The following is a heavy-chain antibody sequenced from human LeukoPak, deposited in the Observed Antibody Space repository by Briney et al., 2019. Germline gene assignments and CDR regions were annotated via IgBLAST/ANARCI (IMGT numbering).Heavy chain of an antibody. J-gene: IGHJ4*02. CDR3: GRYDCGYAT. V-gene: IGHV4-39*01. CDR2: IYYSGST. D-gene: IGHD5-12*01. Sequence: SQTLSLTCTVSGGSISSSSYYWGWIRQPPGKGLEWIGSIYYSGSTYYNPSLKSRVTISVDTSKNQFSLKLSSVTAADTAVYYCGRYDCGYATWGQGTLVTVSS. CDR1: GGSISSSSYY.